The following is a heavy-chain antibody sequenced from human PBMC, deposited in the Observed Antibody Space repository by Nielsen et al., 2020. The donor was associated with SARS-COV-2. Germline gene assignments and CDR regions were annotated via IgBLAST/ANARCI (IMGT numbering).Heavy chain of an antibody. D-gene: IGHD3-10*01. Sequence: GGSLRLSCEVSGFTFSSYWMTWVRQAPGKGLEWVASISGDGRDKYYVDSVKGRFTISRDNSKSTLYLQMNSLRDDDTAVFYCARDPSGTGETFDFWGRGTLVTVSS. CDR2: ISGDGRDK. V-gene: IGHV3-7*03. CDR1: GFTFSSYW. CDR3: ARDPSGTGETFDF. J-gene: IGHJ4*02.